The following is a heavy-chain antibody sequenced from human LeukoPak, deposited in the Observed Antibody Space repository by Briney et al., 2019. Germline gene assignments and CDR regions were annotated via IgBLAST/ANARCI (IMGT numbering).Heavy chain of an antibody. V-gene: IGHV1-69*13. CDR1: GGTFSSYA. Sequence: ASVKVSCKASGGTFSSYAISWVRQAPGQGLEWMGGIIPIFGTANYAQKFQGRVTITADESTSTAYMELSSLRSEDTAVYYCARGPPRSYNFDYWGQGTLVTVSS. D-gene: IGHD5-24*01. CDR3: ARGPPRSYNFDY. J-gene: IGHJ4*02. CDR2: IIPIFGTA.